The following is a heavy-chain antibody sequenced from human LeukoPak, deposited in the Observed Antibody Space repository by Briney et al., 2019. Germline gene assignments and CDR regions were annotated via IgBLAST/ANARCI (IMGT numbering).Heavy chain of an antibody. V-gene: IGHV3-30*18. CDR1: GFTFSSYG. Sequence: GRSLRLSCAASGFTFSSYGMHWVRQAPGKGLEWVAVISYDGSNKYYADSVKDRFTISRDNSKNTLYLQMNSLRAEDTAVYYCAKEVDSWGQGTLVTVSS. CDR2: ISYDGSNK. CDR3: AKEVDS. J-gene: IGHJ4*02.